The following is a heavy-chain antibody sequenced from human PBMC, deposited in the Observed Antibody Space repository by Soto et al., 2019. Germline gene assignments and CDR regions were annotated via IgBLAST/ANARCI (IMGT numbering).Heavy chain of an antibody. CDR3: ARRGDGYKRAFDI. J-gene: IGHJ3*02. Sequence: SETLSLTCAVYGGSFSGYYWSWIRQPPGKGLEWIGEINHSGSTNYNPSLKSRVAISVDTSKNQFSLKLSSVTAADTAVYYCARRGDGYKRAFDIWGQGTMVTVSS. V-gene: IGHV4-34*01. CDR2: INHSGST. D-gene: IGHD5-12*01. CDR1: GGSFSGYY.